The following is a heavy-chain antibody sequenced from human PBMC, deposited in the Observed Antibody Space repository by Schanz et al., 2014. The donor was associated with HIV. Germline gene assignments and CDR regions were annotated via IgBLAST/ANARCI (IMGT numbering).Heavy chain of an antibody. CDR2: ISYDGRNK. D-gene: IGHD3-22*01. CDR1: GFTFSTYG. J-gene: IGHJ6*02. V-gene: IGHV3-30*18. Sequence: VQLLESGGGVAQPGRSLRLSCAASGFTFSTYGMHWVRQAPGKGLEWVAVISYDGRNKYYADSVKGRFTISRDNSKNTLYLQMKSLRPEDTAVYYCAKDRNHYDSRYRGKGNYYYYYGMDVWGQGTTVTVSS. CDR3: AKDRNHYDSRYRGKGNYYYYYGMDV.